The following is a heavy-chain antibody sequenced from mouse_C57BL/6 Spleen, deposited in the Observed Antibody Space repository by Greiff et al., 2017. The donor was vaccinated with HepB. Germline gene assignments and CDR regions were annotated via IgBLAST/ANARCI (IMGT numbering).Heavy chain of an antibody. CDR3: ASRTAQATSFAY. J-gene: IGHJ3*01. CDR1: GYTFTSYW. D-gene: IGHD3-2*02. CDR2: IDPSDSYT. Sequence: VQLQQSGAELVKPGASVKLSCKASGYTFTSYWMQWVKQRPGQGLEWIGEIDPSDSYTNYNQKFKGKATLTVDTSSRTAYMQLSRLTSEDSAVYYWASRTAQATSFAYWGQGTLVTVSA. V-gene: IGHV1-50*01.